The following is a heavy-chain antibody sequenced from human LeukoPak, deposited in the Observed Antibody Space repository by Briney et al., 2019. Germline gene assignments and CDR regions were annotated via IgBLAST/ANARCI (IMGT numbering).Heavy chain of an antibody. D-gene: IGHD6-13*01. CDR2: IRYDGSNK. CDR3: AKVAAAAGSGEGNWFDP. J-gene: IGHJ5*02. CDR1: GFTFDDYA. Sequence: GGSLRLSCAASGFTFDDYAMHWVRQAPGKGLEWVAFIRYDGSNKYYADSVKGRFTISRDNSKNTLYLQMNSLRAEDTAVYYCAKVAAAAGSGEGNWFDPWGQGTLVTVSS. V-gene: IGHV3-30*02.